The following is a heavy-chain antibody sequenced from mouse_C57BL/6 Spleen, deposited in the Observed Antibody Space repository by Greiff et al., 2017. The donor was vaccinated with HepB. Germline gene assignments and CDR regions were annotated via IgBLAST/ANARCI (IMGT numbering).Heavy chain of an antibody. CDR1: GYSITSGYY. V-gene: IGHV3-6*01. CDR3: AREAQAYFDY. D-gene: IGHD3-2*02. J-gene: IGHJ2*01. CDR2: ISYDGSN. Sequence: EVKLMESGPGLVKPSQSLSLTCSVTGYSITSGYYWNWIRQFPGNKLEWMGYISYDGSNNYNPSLKNRISITRDTSKNQFFLKLNSVTTEDTATYYCAREAQAYFDYWGQGTTLTVSS.